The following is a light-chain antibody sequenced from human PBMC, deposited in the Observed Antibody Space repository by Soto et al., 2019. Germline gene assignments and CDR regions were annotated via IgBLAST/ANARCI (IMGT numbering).Light chain of an antibody. CDR1: QDIAIY. J-gene: IGKJ4*01. V-gene: IGKV1-9*01. Sequence: IQLTQSPSCVASCVWDRVTVTCRASQDIAIYLAWYQQKPGEAPKLLIYAASTLYGGVPSRFSGSGSGTDFALTITSLQAEDFATYYCQQLRMYPSTFGGGTKVDIK. CDR3: QQLRMYPST. CDR2: AAS.